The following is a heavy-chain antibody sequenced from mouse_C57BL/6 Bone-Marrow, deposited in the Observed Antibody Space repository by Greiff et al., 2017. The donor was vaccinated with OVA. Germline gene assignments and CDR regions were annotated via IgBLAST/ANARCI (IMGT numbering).Heavy chain of an antibody. D-gene: IGHD2-1*01. V-gene: IGHV5-9-1*02. Sequence: EVQRVESGEGLVKPGGSLKLSCAASGFTFSSYAMSWVRQTPEKRLEWVAYISSGGDYIYYADTVKGRFTISRDNARNTLYLQMSSLKSEDTAMYYCTRDIYYAPFAYWGQGTLVTVSA. CDR3: TRDIYYAPFAY. CDR2: ISSGGDYI. J-gene: IGHJ3*01. CDR1: GFTFSSYA.